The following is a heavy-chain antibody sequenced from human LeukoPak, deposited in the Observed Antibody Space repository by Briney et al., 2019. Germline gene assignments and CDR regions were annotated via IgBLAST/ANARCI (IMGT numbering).Heavy chain of an antibody. CDR2: IKQDGSEK. J-gene: IGHJ4*02. Sequence: GGSLRLSCAASGSTFSSYWMSWVRQAPGKGLEWVANIKQDGSEKYYVDSVKGRFTISRDNAKNSLYLQMNSLRAEDTAVYYCARDYRSGYDYWGQGTLVTVSS. CDR1: GSTFSSYW. V-gene: IGHV3-7*01. D-gene: IGHD3-3*01. CDR3: ARDYRSGYDY.